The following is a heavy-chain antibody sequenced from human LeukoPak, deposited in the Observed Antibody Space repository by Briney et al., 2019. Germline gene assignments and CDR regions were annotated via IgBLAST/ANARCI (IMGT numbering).Heavy chain of an antibody. CDR2: LYDSGST. Sequence: PSETLSLTCNVSGGSISGYHWSWIRQPPGKGLEWIGCLYDSGSTNYNPSLKSRVTISVDTSKNQFSLNLRSVTAADTAVYYCARGHSSGWYSNWFDPWGQGTLVSVSS. J-gene: IGHJ5*02. D-gene: IGHD6-19*01. V-gene: IGHV4-59*08. CDR1: GGSISGYH. CDR3: ARGHSSGWYSNWFDP.